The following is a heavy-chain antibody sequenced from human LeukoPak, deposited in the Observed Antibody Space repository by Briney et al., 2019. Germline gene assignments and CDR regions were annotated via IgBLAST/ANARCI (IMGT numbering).Heavy chain of an antibody. CDR3: ARAFLRPYSSGWSLFDY. J-gene: IGHJ4*02. CDR2: IIPIFGTA. D-gene: IGHD6-19*01. V-gene: IGHV1-69*01. Sequence: SVKVSCKASGGTFSSYAICWVRQAPGQGLEWMGGIIPIFGTANYAQKFQGRVTITADESTSTAYMELSSLRSEDTAVYYCARAFLRPYSSGWSLFDYWGQGTLVTVSS. CDR1: GGTFSSYA.